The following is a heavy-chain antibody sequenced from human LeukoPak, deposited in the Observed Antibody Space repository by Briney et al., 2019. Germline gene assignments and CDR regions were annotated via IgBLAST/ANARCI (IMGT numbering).Heavy chain of an antibody. CDR2: IYYSGST. CDR1: GGSISSYY. CDR3: ARHSNYCGNAFDI. J-gene: IGHJ3*02. Sequence: SETLSLTCTVSGGSISSYYWSWIRQPPGKGLEWIGYIYYSGSTNYNPSLKSRVTISVDTSKNQFSLKLSSVTAADTAVYYCARHSNYCGNAFDIWGQGTMVTVSS. V-gene: IGHV4-59*08. D-gene: IGHD3-10*01.